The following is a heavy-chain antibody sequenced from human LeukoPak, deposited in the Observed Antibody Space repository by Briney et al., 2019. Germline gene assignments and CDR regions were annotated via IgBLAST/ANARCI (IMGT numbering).Heavy chain of an antibody. CDR3: AGAGIAVAGNAGYFQH. V-gene: IGHV5-10-1*01. D-gene: IGHD6-19*01. CDR1: GYSFTSYW. Sequence: VESLRISCKGSGYSFTSYWISWVRQMPGKGLEWMGRIDPSDSYTNYSPSFQGHVTISADKSISTAYLQWSSLKASDTAMYYCAGAGIAVAGNAGYFQHWGQGTLVTVSS. CDR2: IDPSDSYT. J-gene: IGHJ1*01.